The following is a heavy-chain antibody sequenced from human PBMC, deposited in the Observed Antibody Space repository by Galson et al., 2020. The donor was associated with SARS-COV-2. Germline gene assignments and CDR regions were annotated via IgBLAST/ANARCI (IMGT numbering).Heavy chain of an antibody. Sequence: GGSLRLSCAASGFTISSNYMSWVRQAPGKGLEWVSVIYSGGSTYYAASVTGRVTISRDNSKNTLYLQMNSLRAEDTAVYYCASPGHYDFWSGYSFYYYGMDVWGQGTTVTVSS. CDR2: IYSGGST. CDR1: GFTISSNY. CDR3: ASPGHYDFWSGYSFYYYGMDV. V-gene: IGHV3-53*01. J-gene: IGHJ6*02. D-gene: IGHD3-3*01.